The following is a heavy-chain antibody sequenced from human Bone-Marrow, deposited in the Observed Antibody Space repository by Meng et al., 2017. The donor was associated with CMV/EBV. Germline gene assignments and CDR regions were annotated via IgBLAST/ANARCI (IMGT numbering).Heavy chain of an antibody. J-gene: IGHJ6*02. CDR3: AKGGYYGPGGMDV. V-gene: IGHV3-23*01. CDR1: GFTFSTYA. Sequence: GGSLRLSCAASGFTFSTYAMTWVRQAPGKGLEWVSGISGSGGSTYYADSVKGRFTISRDNSKNTLYLQMNSLRVEDTAVYYCAKGGYYGPGGMDVWGLGTTVTVSS. CDR2: ISGSGGST. D-gene: IGHD3-10*01.